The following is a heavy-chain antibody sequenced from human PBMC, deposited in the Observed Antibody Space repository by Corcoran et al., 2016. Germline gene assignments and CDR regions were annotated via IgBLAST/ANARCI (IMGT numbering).Heavy chain of an antibody. CDR3: TRTPSP. V-gene: IGHV3-73*02. D-gene: IGHD2-15*01. J-gene: IGHJ5*02. CDR1: GFTFSGSA. CDR2: IRSKANSYAT. Sequence: EVQLVESGGGLVQPGGSLKLSCAASGFTFSGSAMHWVRQASGKGLEWVGRIRSKANSYATAYAASVKGRFTISRDDSKNTAYLQMNSLKTEDTAVYYWTRTPSPWGQGTLVTVSS.